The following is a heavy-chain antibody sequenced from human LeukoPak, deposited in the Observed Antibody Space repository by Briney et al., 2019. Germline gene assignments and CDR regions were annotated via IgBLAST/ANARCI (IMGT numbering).Heavy chain of an antibody. D-gene: IGHD6-25*01. Sequence: ASVKVSCKASGYTFTAYYTHWVRQAPGQGREWMGRINPNSCGKNYVQKLQGRAIMTRDTTSGTAYMELNSLRSDDTAVYYCARDPGSNGDYWGQGTLVTVSS. J-gene: IGHJ4*02. V-gene: IGHV1-2*06. CDR3: ARDPGSNGDY. CDR2: INPNSCGK. CDR1: GYTFTAYY.